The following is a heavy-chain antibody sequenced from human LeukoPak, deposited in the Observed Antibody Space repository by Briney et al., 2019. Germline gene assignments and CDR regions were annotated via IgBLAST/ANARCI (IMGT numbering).Heavy chain of an antibody. V-gene: IGHV4-34*01. Sequence: SETLSLTCAVYGGSFSGYYWSWIRQPPGKGLEWIGEINHSGSTNYNPSLKSRVTISVDTSKNQFSLKLSPVTAADTAVYYCARGAVPFDYWGQGTLVTVSS. J-gene: IGHJ4*02. CDR1: GGSFSGYY. D-gene: IGHD2-2*01. CDR2: INHSGST. CDR3: ARGAVPFDY.